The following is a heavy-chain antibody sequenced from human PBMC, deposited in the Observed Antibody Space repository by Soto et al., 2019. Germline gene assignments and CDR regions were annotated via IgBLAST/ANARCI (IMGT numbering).Heavy chain of an antibody. J-gene: IGHJ4*02. CDR1: GGSISSYY. V-gene: IGHV4-59*08. CDR2: IYYSGST. CDR3: ARRWGRTFDY. Sequence: QVQLQESGPGLVKPSETLSLTCTVSGGSISSYYWSWIRQPPGKGLEWLGYIYYSGSTNYNPDLKSRVTISVHTSKNQFSLKLSSVTAADTAVYYCARRWGRTFDYWGQRTLVTVSS. D-gene: IGHD7-27*01.